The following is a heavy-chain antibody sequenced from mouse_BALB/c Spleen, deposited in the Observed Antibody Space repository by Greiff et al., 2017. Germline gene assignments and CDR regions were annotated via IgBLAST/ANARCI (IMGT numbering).Heavy chain of an antibody. D-gene: IGHD2-4*01. Sequence: QVQLQQSGAELVMPGASVKMSCKASGYTFTDYWMHWVKQRPGQGLEWIGAIDTSDSYTSYNQKFKGKATLTVDESSSTAYMQLSSLTSEDSAVYYCARSFYDYDGSWFAYWGQGTLVTVSA. CDR2: IDTSDSYT. CDR1: GYTFTDYW. CDR3: ARSFYDYDGSWFAY. V-gene: IGHV1-69*01. J-gene: IGHJ3*01.